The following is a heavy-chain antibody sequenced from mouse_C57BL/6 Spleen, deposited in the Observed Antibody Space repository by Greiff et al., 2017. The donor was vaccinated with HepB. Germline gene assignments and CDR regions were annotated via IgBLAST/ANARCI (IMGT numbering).Heavy chain of an antibody. CDR2: ISSGGSYT. CDR3: ARGDSNYVWFAY. CDR1: GFTFSSYG. D-gene: IGHD2-5*01. J-gene: IGHJ3*01. Sequence: EVKLVESGGDLVKPGGSLKLSCAASGFTFSSYGMSWVRQTPDKRLEWVATISSGGSYTYYPDSVKGRFTISRDNAKNTLYLQMSSLKSEDTAIYYCARGDSNYVWFAYWGQGTLVTVSA. V-gene: IGHV5-6*01.